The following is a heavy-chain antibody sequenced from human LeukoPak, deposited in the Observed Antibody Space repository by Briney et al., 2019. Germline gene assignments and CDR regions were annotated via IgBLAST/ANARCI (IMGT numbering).Heavy chain of an antibody. CDR1: GVSISNSY. CDR2: IYYSGGT. J-gene: IGHJ4*02. CDR3: ARAYVNPYFDY. V-gene: IGHV4-59*01. Sequence: PSETLSLTCTVSGVSISNSYWSWIRQPPGKGLEWIGYIYYSGGTNYNPSLKSRVTISVDTSKNQFSLKLTSVTAADTAVYYCARAYVNPYFDYWGQGTLDTVSS. D-gene: IGHD3-10*02.